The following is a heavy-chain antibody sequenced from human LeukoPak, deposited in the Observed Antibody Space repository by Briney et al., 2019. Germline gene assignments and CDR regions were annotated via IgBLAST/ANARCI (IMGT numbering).Heavy chain of an antibody. V-gene: IGHV3-30*02. CDR1: GFTFSSYG. D-gene: IGHD2-2*01. Sequence: PGGSLRLPCAASGFTFSSYGMHWVRQAPGKGLEWVAFVRHDGSNQYYAGSVKGRFTISRDNSKNTLYLQMDSLRAEDTAVYFCAAGTSNYFDYWGQGTLVTVSS. J-gene: IGHJ4*02. CDR3: AAGTSNYFDY. CDR2: VRHDGSNQ.